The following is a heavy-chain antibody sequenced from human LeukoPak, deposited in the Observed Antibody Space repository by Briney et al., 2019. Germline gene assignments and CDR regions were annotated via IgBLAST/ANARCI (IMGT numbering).Heavy chain of an antibody. D-gene: IGHD6-19*01. CDR1: GFTFSSYS. CDR3: ARESQWLARSDY. V-gene: IGHV3-21*01. Sequence: GGSLRLSCAASGFTFSSYSTNWVHQAPGKGLEWVSSISSSSSYIFYADSVKGRFTISRDSAKNSLYLQMNSLRAEDTAVYFCARESQWLARSDYWGQGTLVTVSS. J-gene: IGHJ4*02. CDR2: ISSSSSYI.